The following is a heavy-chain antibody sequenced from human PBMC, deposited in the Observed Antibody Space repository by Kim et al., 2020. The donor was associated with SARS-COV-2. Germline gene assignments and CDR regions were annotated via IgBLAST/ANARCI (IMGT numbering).Heavy chain of an antibody. Sequence: ASVKVSCKASGYTFTSYGISWVRQAPGQGLEWMGWISAYNGNTNYAQKLQGRVTMTTDTSTSTAYMELRSLRSDDTAVYYCARDVGAVAGRGTFRNAEYFQHWGQGTLVTVSS. CDR2: ISAYNGNT. D-gene: IGHD6-19*01. CDR1: GYTFTSYG. J-gene: IGHJ1*01. CDR3: ARDVGAVAGRGTFRNAEYFQH. V-gene: IGHV1-18*01.